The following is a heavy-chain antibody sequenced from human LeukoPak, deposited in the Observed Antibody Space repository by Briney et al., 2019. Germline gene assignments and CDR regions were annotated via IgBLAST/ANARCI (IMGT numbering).Heavy chain of an antibody. Sequence: ASVKVSCKASGYTFTSYYMHWVRQAPGQGLEWMGIINPSGGSTGYAQKFQGRVTMTRDMSTSTVYMELSSLRSEDTAVYYCARTEDCGGDRYEPYFDYWGQGTLVTVSS. CDR1: GYTFTSYY. CDR3: ARTEDCGGDRYEPYFDY. D-gene: IGHD2-21*02. CDR2: INPSGGST. V-gene: IGHV1-46*01. J-gene: IGHJ4*02.